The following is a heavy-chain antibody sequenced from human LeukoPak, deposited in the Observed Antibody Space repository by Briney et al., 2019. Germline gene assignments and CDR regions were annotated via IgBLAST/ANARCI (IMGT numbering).Heavy chain of an antibody. D-gene: IGHD4-17*01. CDR3: ARGNGDYFDY. CDR2: IYYSGST. J-gene: IGHJ4*02. CDR1: VGSISSYY. V-gene: IGHV4-59*01. Sequence: SETLSLTCTVPVGSISSYYWSWIRQPPGKGLEWIGYIYYSGSTNYNPSLKSRVTISVDTSKNQFSLKLSSVTAADTAVYYCARGNGDYFDYWGQGTLVTVSS.